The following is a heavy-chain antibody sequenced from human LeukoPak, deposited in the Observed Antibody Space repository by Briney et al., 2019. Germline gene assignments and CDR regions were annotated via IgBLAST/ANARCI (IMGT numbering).Heavy chain of an antibody. CDR3: ARYVVYGSGKYYFDY. J-gene: IGHJ4*02. CDR1: GGSVSSTTYF. V-gene: IGHV4-39*01. Sequence: PSETLSLTCTVSGGSVSSTTYFWSWIRQPPGKGLEWIASIDYSGSTYYNPSLKSRVTISVDTSENQFSLKLSSVTAADTAVYYCARYVVYGSGKYYFDYWGQGTLVTVSS. CDR2: IDYSGST. D-gene: IGHD3-10*01.